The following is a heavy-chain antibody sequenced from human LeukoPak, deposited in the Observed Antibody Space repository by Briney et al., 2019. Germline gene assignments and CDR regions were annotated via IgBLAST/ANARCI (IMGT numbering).Heavy chain of an antibody. Sequence: GGTLRLSCAASGFTVSSNYMSWVRQAPGKGLEWVSVIYSGGSTYYADSVKGRFTISRDNSKNTLYLQMNSLRAEDTAVYYCARVYYYGSGSYYGYYYYYMDVWGKGTTVTIS. CDR3: ARVYYYGSGSYYGYYYYYMDV. CDR2: IYSGGST. CDR1: GFTVSSNY. D-gene: IGHD3-10*01. V-gene: IGHV3-53*01. J-gene: IGHJ6*03.